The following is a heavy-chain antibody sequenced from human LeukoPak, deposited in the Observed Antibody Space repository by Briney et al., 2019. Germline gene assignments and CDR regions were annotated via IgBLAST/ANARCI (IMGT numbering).Heavy chain of an antibody. V-gene: IGHV1-69*04. CDR2: IIPILGIA. D-gene: IGHD5-12*01. J-gene: IGHJ6*03. CDR1: GGTFSSYA. Sequence: ASVKVSCKASGGTFSSYAISWVRQAPGQGLEWMGRIIPILGIANYAQKFQGRVTITADKSTSTAYMELSSLRSEDTAVYYCARDGEWLRFSLDYYYYMDVWGKGTTVTVSS. CDR3: ARDGEWLRFSLDYYYYMDV.